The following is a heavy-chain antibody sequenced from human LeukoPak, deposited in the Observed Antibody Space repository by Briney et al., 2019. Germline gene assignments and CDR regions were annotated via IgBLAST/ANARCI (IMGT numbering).Heavy chain of an antibody. V-gene: IGHV1-69*13. Sequence: ASVKVSCKASGGIFSNYALNWVRQAPGQGLEWMGGIIPVFGTANYARKFQGRVTITADESTSTAYMELSSLRSEDTAIYYCATYDTYYYDSSGYRNFDYWGQGTLVTVSS. J-gene: IGHJ4*02. D-gene: IGHD3-22*01. CDR1: GGIFSNYA. CDR3: ATYDTYYYDSSGYRNFDY. CDR2: IIPVFGTA.